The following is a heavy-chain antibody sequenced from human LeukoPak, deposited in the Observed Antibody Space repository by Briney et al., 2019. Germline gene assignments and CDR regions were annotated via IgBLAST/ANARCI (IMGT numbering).Heavy chain of an antibody. V-gene: IGHV3-21*06. CDR3: AARDSYGSGSYPIDY. J-gene: IGHJ4*02. CDR2: ISTRSSYI. Sequence: GGSLRLSCAASGFTFSSYSMNWVRQAPGKGLEWVSSISTRSSYIYYADSVKGRFTISRDNARNSLYLQMNSLRADDTAVYYWAARDSYGSGSYPIDYWGQGTLVTVSS. D-gene: IGHD3-10*01. CDR1: GFTFSSYS.